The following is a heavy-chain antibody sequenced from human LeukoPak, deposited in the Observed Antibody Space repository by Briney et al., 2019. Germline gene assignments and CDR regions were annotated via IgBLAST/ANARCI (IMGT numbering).Heavy chain of an antibody. CDR1: GGSISSSSYY. J-gene: IGHJ4*02. V-gene: IGHV4-39*07. CDR3: ARARDSSGWYSLAFDY. CDR2: IYYSGST. Sequence: SETLSLTCTVSGGSISSSSYYWGWIRQPPGKGLEWIGSIYYSGSTNYNPSLKSRVTISVDTSKNQFSLKLSSVTAADTAVYYCARARDSSGWYSLAFDYWGQGTLVTVSS. D-gene: IGHD6-19*01.